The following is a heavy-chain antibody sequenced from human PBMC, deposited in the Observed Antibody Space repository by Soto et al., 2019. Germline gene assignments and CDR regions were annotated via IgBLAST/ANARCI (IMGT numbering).Heavy chain of an antibody. CDR2: IYLGDSDT. D-gene: IGHD3-16*01. CDR3: ALTGGFAPVYGFDV. Sequence: KVSCKASGYTFTYYHVHWVRQAPGQGLEWMGIIYLGDSDTRYSPSFEGQVTLSADRSTSTVFLEWSFLKTSDTAMYFCALTGGFAPVYGFDVWGQGTSVTVSS. CDR1: GYTFTYYH. V-gene: IGHV5-51*01. J-gene: IGHJ6*02.